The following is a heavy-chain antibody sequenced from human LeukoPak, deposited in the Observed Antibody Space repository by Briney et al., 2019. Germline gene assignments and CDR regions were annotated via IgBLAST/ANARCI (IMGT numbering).Heavy chain of an antibody. J-gene: IGHJ4*02. D-gene: IGHD3-22*01. V-gene: IGHV3-9*01. CDR1: GFTFDDHA. CDR2: ISWNSGRI. CDR3: AKNYLAYYNDGSAYWGNFGY. Sequence: PGGSLTLSCAASGFTFDDHAMHWVRQAPGKGLEWVSGISWNSGRIAYADSVKGRFTISRDSAKKSLYLQMNSLRAEDTALYYCAKNYLAYYNDGSAYWGNFGYWGQGTLVTVSS.